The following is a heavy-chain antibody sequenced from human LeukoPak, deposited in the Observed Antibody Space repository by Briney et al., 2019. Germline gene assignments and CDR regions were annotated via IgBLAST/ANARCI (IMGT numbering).Heavy chain of an antibody. V-gene: IGHV3-43*01. Sequence: GGSLRLSCATSGFNFDRYTIHWVRQAPGKGLEWVSLAGWAGGTTYYSDSVRGRFTISRDSSKNSVYLQMNSLTTDDTAFYFCAKELDTMFFDYWGQGALVTVSS. CDR2: AGWAGGTT. CDR1: GFNFDRYT. D-gene: IGHD5-18*01. J-gene: IGHJ4*02. CDR3: AKELDTMFFDY.